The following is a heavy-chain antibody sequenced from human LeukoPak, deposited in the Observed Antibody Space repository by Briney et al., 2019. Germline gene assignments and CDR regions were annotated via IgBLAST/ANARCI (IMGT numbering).Heavy chain of an antibody. CDR1: GFTFSTYA. CDR2: ISGSAYRT. V-gene: IGHV3-23*01. D-gene: IGHD4-17*01. CDR3: ARDLDGDYGWHFDL. J-gene: IGHJ2*01. Sequence: GGSLRLSCAASGFTFSTYAMSWVRQAPGKGLEWVSSISGSAYRTYYADSVKGRFTISWDNSKNTLYLQMNSLRVEDTAVYYCARDLDGDYGWHFDLWGRGTLVTVSS.